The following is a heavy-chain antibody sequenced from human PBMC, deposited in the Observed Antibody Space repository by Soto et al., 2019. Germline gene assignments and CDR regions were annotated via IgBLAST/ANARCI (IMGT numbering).Heavy chain of an antibody. Sequence: GGSLRLSCTASGFTFSSHCMDWVRQAPGKGPVWVSRINGGGKSTNYAEFVQGRFTISRDNAKNTLYLQMNRLGVEDTGIYYCAGVVNVGYYYYAMDVWGQGTTVTVSS. V-gene: IGHV3-74*01. CDR3: AGVVNVGYYYYAMDV. D-gene: IGHD2-15*01. CDR2: INGGGKST. J-gene: IGHJ6*02. CDR1: GFTFSSHC.